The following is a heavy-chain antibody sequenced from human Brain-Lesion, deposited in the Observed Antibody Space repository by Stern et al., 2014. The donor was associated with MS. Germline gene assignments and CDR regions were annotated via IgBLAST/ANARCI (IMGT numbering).Heavy chain of an antibody. CDR2: FAPEDGET. J-gene: IGHJ4*02. V-gene: IGHV1-24*01. Sequence: VQLVESGAEVKKPGASVKVSCKVSGYTLTELSMHWVRQAPRQGLEWMGGFAPEDGETIYAQKVRGRVTMTEDTSTDTAYRELSSLRSEDTAVYYCATLSPGAGGNYYRQFDYWGQGTLVTVSS. D-gene: IGHD1-26*01. CDR3: ATLSPGAGGNYYRQFDY. CDR1: GYTLTELS.